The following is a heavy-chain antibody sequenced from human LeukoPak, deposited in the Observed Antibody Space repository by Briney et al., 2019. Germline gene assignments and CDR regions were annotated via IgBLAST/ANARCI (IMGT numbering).Heavy chain of an antibody. Sequence: ASVKVSCKASGYTFTGYYMHWVRQAPGQGLEWMGWINPNSGGTNYAQKFQGRVTMTRDTSISTAYMELSRLRSDDTAVYYCARDTFPYCGGDCYVDYWGQGTLVTVSS. CDR3: ARDTFPYCGGDCYVDY. D-gene: IGHD2-21*02. J-gene: IGHJ4*02. CDR2: INPNSGGT. V-gene: IGHV1-2*02. CDR1: GYTFTGYY.